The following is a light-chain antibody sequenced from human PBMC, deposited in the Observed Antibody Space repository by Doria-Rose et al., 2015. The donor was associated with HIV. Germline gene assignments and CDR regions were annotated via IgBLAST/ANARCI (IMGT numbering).Light chain of an antibody. V-gene: IGKV1-NL1*01. CDR1: QGISNS. CDR2: DAS. CDR3: QQYYSTPLT. J-gene: IGKJ1*01. Sequence: SLSASVGDTVTITCRANQGISNSLAWYQQKPGKAPKLLLYDASRLESGVPSRFGGSGSGTDYALTISSLQPEDFATYYCQQYYSTPLTFGQGTQVEV.